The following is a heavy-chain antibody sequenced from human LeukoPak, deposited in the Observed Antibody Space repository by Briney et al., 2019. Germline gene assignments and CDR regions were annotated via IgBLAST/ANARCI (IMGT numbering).Heavy chain of an antibody. CDR1: GFTFSSYG. Sequence: GGSLRLSCAASGFTFSSYGMHWVRQAPGKGLEWVAFIRYDGSNKYYADSVKGRFTISRDNPKNTLYLQMNSLRAEDTAVYYCAKDLIIRIDYWGQGTLVTVSS. CDR3: AKDLIIRIDY. CDR2: IRYDGSNK. D-gene: IGHD3-10*01. J-gene: IGHJ4*02. V-gene: IGHV3-30*02.